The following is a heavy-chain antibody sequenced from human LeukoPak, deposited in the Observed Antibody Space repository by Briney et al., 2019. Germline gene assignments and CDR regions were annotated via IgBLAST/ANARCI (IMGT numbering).Heavy chain of an antibody. Sequence: PGGSLRLSCAASGFTFSSYSMNWVRQAPGKGLEWVSSISSSSSYIYYADSVKGRFNISRDNAKNSLYLKMNSLRAEDTAVYYCAREVGIVGATTTDAFDIWGQGTMVTVSS. J-gene: IGHJ3*02. D-gene: IGHD1-26*01. V-gene: IGHV3-21*01. CDR2: ISSSSSYI. CDR3: AREVGIVGATTTDAFDI. CDR1: GFTFSSYS.